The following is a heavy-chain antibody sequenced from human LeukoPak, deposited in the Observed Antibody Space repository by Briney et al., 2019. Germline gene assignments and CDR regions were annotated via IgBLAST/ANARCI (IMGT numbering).Heavy chain of an antibody. J-gene: IGHJ4*02. D-gene: IGHD3-10*01. CDR3: ARPRVTMVRGPYDY. CDR1: GGSFSGYY. V-gene: IGHV4-34*01. Sequence: KPSETLSLTCAVYGGSFSGYYWSWIRQPPGKGLEWIGEINHSGSTNYNPSLKSRVTISVDTSKNQFSLKLSSVTAADTAVYYCARPRVTMVRGPYDYWGQGTLVTASS. CDR2: INHSGST.